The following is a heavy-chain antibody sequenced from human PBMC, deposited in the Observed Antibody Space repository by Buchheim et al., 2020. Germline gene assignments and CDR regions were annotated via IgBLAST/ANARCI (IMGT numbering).Heavy chain of an antibody. J-gene: IGHJ6*02. CDR2: ISNDGSEK. CDR3: AKDIDHYYDTNGPESYGMDV. V-gene: IGHV3-30*18. CDR1: GFTFNNYA. D-gene: IGHD3-22*01. Sequence: QVQLVESGGGVVQPGRSLRLSRAASGFTFNNYAMHWVCQAPGKGLKWVALISNDGSEKYYADSAKGRFTISRDNSKNTLFLQMDSLRVEDTAVYYCAKDIDHYYDTNGPESYGMDVWGQGTT.